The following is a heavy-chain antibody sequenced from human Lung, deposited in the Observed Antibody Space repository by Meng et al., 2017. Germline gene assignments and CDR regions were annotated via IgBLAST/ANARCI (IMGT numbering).Heavy chain of an antibody. V-gene: IGHV4-34*01. CDR3: ARGPTTMAHDFDY. CDR2: INHSGST. D-gene: IGHD4-11*01. J-gene: IGHJ4*02. Sequence: QVPLQERGACLLKPSETLSLTCVVSGGSFSDYYWSWIRQPPGKGLEWIGEINHSGSTNYNPSLESRATISVDTSQNNLSLKLSSVTAADSAVYYCARGPTTMAHDFDYWGQGTLVTVSS. CDR1: GGSFSDYY.